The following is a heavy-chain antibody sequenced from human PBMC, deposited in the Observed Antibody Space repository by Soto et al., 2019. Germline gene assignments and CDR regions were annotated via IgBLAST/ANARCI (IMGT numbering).Heavy chain of an antibody. D-gene: IGHD3-10*01. J-gene: IGHJ5*02. CDR1: GGSISSGGYY. V-gene: IGHV4-31*03. CDR2: IYYSGST. Sequence: QVQLQESGPGLVKPSQTLSLTCTVSGGSISSGGYYWSWIRQHPGKGLEWIGYIYYSGSTYYNPSLKSRVTISVYTSKNQFSLKLSSVTAADTAVYYCARDAITMVRGVIIRGWFDPWGQGTLVTVSS. CDR3: ARDAITMVRGVIIRGWFDP.